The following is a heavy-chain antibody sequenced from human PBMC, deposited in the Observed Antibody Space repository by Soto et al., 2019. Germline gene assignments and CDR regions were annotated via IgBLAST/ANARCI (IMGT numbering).Heavy chain of an antibody. Sequence: QVQLQESGPGLVKPSQTLSLTCTVSGGSISSGDYYWSWIRQPPGKGLEWIGYIYYSGSTYYNSSLKSRVTISLDTSKNQFSLKLSSVTAADTAVYYCARVKSDYCISSSCYPNWFDPWGQGTLVTVSS. V-gene: IGHV4-30-4*01. D-gene: IGHD2-2*01. CDR2: IYYSGST. CDR3: ARVKSDYCISSSCYPNWFDP. J-gene: IGHJ5*02. CDR1: GGSISSGDYY.